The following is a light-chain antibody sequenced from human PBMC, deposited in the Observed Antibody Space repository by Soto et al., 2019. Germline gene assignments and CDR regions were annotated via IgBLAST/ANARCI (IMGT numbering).Light chain of an antibody. CDR3: HQRRQWPLT. CDR1: QSVSSN. Sequence: EIVMTQSPATLSVSPGERATLSCRASQSVSSNLAWYQQKPGQAPTLVIYGASARATGIPARFSGSGSGTDFTLTISSLESEDFAVYYCHQRRQWPLTFGGGTKVDIK. V-gene: IGKV3-15*01. J-gene: IGKJ4*01. CDR2: GAS.